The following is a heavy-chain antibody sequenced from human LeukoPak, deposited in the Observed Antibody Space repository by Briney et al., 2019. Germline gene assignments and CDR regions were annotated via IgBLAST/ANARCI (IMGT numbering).Heavy chain of an antibody. V-gene: IGHV4-59*01. CDR1: GGAIRSYY. CDR3: AGDHRRCSSTSCYRWFDP. Sequence: PSETLSLTCTVSGGAIRSYYWSWIRQPPAKGLEWIGYIYYSGSTNYNPSLKSRVTISVDTSKNQFSLKLSSVTAADTAVYYCAGDHRRCSSTSCYRWFDPWGQGTLVTVSS. CDR2: IYYSGST. D-gene: IGHD2-2*02. J-gene: IGHJ5*02.